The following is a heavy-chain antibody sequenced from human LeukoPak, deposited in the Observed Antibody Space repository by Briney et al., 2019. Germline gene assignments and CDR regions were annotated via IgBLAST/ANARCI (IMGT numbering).Heavy chain of an antibody. CDR2: INSDGTST. Sequence: GGSLRLSCAASGFTFSSYWMHWVRQAPGEGLVCVSHINSDGTSTTYADSVKGRFTISRDNARNTLYMQMNSLRAEDTAVYYCARATLDIVGATRTFDYWAREPWSPSPQ. CDR3: ARATLDIVGATRTFDY. CDR1: GFTFSSYW. V-gene: IGHV3-74*01. D-gene: IGHD2-2*03. J-gene: IGHJ4*02.